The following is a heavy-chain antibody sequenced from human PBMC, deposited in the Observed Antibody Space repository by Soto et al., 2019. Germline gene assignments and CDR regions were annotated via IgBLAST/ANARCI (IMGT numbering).Heavy chain of an antibody. D-gene: IGHD2-2*02. CDR3: ARHDYCSSTSCYNSYYYYGMDV. V-gene: IGHV1-69*06. Sequence: QVQLVQSGAEVKKPGSSVKVSCKASGGTFSSYAISWVRQAPGQGLEWMGGIIPIFGTANYAQKFQGRVTITADKSTSTAYMELSSLRSEDTAVYYCARHDYCSSTSCYNSYYYYGMDVWGQGTTVTVSS. CDR2: IIPIFGTA. J-gene: IGHJ6*02. CDR1: GGTFSSYA.